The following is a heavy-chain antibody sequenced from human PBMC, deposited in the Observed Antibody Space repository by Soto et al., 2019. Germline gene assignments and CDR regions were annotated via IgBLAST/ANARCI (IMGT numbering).Heavy chain of an antibody. D-gene: IGHD3-9*01. CDR1: GYTFTSYA. Sequence: GASVKVSCKASGYTFTSYAMHWVRQAPGQRLEWMGWINAGNGNTKYSQKFQGRVTITRDASASTAYMELSSLRSEDTAVYYCASGVKYDILTGPKRGPLPRTVYYFDYWGQGTLVTVSS. V-gene: IGHV1-3*01. CDR2: INAGNGNT. CDR3: ASGVKYDILTGPKRGPLPRTVYYFDY. J-gene: IGHJ4*02.